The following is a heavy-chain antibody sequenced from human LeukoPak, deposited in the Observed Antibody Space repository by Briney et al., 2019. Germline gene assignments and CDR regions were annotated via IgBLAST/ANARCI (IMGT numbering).Heavy chain of an antibody. D-gene: IGHD3-22*01. Sequence: KTGGSLRLSCAASVFTFSSYSMNWVRQAPGKGLEWGSSISSSSSYIYYADSVKGRFTISRDNAKNSLYLQMNSLRAEDTAVYYCARLGSVLAHYYDSSGYYFDYWGQGTLVTVSS. CDR3: ARLGSVLAHYYDSSGYYFDY. V-gene: IGHV3-21*01. CDR1: VFTFSSYS. CDR2: ISSSSSYI. J-gene: IGHJ4*02.